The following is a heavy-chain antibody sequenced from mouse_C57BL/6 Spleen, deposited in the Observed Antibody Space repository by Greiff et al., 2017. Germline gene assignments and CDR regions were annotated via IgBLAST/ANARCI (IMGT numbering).Heavy chain of an antibody. Sequence: VQLQQSGPELVKPGASVKISCKASGYSFTGYYMNWVKQSPEKSLEWIGEINPSTGGTTYNQKFKAKATLTVDKSSSTAYMQLKSLTSEDSAVYYWARSQIKGLSWYFDVWGTGTTVTVSS. J-gene: IGHJ1*03. CDR1: GYSFTGYY. CDR3: ARSQIKGLSWYFDV. V-gene: IGHV1-42*01. D-gene: IGHD2-4*01. CDR2: INPSTGGT.